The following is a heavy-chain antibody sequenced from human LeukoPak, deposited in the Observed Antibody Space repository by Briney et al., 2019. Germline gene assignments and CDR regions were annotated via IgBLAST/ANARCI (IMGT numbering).Heavy chain of an antibody. CDR3: ASRTRDYYYYGMDV. Sequence: GGSLRLSCAASGFTVSYNYMTWVRQAPGKGLEWVSLIYSGGGTYYADSVKGGFTISRDKSKNTLYLQTNSLRAEDTAVYYCASRTRDYYYYGMDVWGQGTTVTVSS. CDR2: IYSGGGT. CDR1: GFTVSYNY. D-gene: IGHD3-3*01. J-gene: IGHJ6*02. V-gene: IGHV3-66*01.